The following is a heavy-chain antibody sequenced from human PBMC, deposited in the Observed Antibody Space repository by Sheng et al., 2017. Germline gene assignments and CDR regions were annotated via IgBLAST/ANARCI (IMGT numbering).Heavy chain of an antibody. CDR2: ISYDGSNK. CDR1: GFTFSSYA. D-gene: IGHD7-27*01. J-gene: IGHJ4*02. V-gene: IGHV3-30*01. Sequence: QVQLVESGGGVVQPGRSLRLSCAASGFTFSSYAMHWVRQAPGKGLEWVAVISYDGSNKYYADSVKGRFTISRDNSKNTLYLQMNSLRAEDTAVYYCARVPSANRVYFDYWGQG. CDR3: ARVPSANRVYFDY.